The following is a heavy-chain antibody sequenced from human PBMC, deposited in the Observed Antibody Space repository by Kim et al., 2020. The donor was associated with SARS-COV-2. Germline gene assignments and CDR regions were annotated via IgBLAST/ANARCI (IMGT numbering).Heavy chain of an antibody. CDR1: GFTFSDYY. CDR2: ISSSGGTI. CDR3: ARDFRDGYKPGLYYYYGMDV. Sequence: GGSLRLSCAASGFTFSDYYMSWIRQAPGKGLEWVSYISSSGGTIYYADSVKGRFTISRDNAKNSLYLQMNSLRAEDTAVYYCARDFRDGYKPGLYYYYGMDVWGQGTTVTVSS. D-gene: IGHD5-12*01. J-gene: IGHJ6*02. V-gene: IGHV3-11*01.